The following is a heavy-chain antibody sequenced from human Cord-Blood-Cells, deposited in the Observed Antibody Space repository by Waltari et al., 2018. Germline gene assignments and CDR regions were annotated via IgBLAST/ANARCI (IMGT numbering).Heavy chain of an antibody. Sequence: QVQLVQSGAEVKKPGASVKVSCKASGYTFTSYDINWVRQATGQGLEWMGWGNPNSGNTGYAQKHQGRVTMTSNTSISTAYMELSRLRSEDTAVYYGARGRGGIFHLAYWGQGTLVTVSS. D-gene: IGHD3-10*01. CDR2: GNPNSGNT. CDR1: GYTFTSYD. V-gene: IGHV1-8*01. CDR3: ARGRGGIFHLAY. J-gene: IGHJ4*02.